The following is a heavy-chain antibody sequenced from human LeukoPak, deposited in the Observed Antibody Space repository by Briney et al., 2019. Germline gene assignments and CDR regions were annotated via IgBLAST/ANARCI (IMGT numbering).Heavy chain of an antibody. Sequence: SETLSLTCTVSGGSIRSHYCTWIRQPPGKGLEWIGYISYSGSTNYNPSLKSRVTISVDTSKNQFSLKLTSVTAGDTAVYYCARGPSFSGYVNYWGQGTLVTVSS. CDR3: ARGPSFSGYVNY. D-gene: IGHD5-12*01. J-gene: IGHJ4*02. V-gene: IGHV4-59*11. CDR2: ISYSGST. CDR1: GGSIRSHY.